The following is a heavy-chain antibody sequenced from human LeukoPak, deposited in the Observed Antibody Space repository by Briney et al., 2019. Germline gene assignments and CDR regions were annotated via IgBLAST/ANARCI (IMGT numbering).Heavy chain of an antibody. D-gene: IGHD5-24*01. CDR1: GGSFSGYY. Sequence: PSETLSLTCAVYGGSFSGYYWSWIRQPPGKGLEWIGEINHSGSTNYNPSLKSRVTISVDTSKNQFSLKLSSVTAADTAVYYCARGPGRRWLQFMKFLYGMDVWGQGTTVTVSS. J-gene: IGHJ6*02. V-gene: IGHV4-34*01. CDR2: INHSGST. CDR3: ARGPGRRWLQFMKFLYGMDV.